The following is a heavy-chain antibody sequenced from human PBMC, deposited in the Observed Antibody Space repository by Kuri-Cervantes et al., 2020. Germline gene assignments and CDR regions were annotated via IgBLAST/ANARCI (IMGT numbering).Heavy chain of an antibody. D-gene: IGHD2-15*01. J-gene: IGHJ6*02. V-gene: IGHV3-11*04. CDR2: ISSSGSTI. CDR1: GFTFSDYY. Sequence: GGSLRLSCAASGFTFSDYYMSWIRQAPGKGLEWVSYISSSGSTIYYADSVKGRFTISRDNSKNTLYLQMNSLRAEDTAVYYCAKDLGYCSGGSCYHARYYYGMDVWGQGTTVTVS. CDR3: AKDLGYCSGGSCYHARYYYGMDV.